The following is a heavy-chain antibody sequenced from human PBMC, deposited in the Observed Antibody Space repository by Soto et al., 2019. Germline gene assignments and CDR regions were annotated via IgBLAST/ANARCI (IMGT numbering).Heavy chain of an antibody. J-gene: IGHJ5*02. V-gene: IGHV1-8*02. CDR1: GYTVTSYG. D-gene: IGHD3-9*01. Sequence: APAEVGCKASGYTVTSYGVNGVRQATGQGLEWMGWMNPNSGNTGYAQKFQDRVIMTRDTSITTAYMELSSLTSEDSAVYYCARGSVADATGYYHWGQRTLVTVS. CDR2: MNPNSGNT. CDR3: ARGSVADATGYYH.